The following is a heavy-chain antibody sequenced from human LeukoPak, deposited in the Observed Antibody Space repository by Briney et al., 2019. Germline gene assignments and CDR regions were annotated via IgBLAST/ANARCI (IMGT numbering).Heavy chain of an antibody. D-gene: IGHD2-15*01. CDR3: ARVDGSPDY. CDR2: ISVHNGNT. Sequence: ASVKVSCKASGYTFTRYAITWVRQAPGQGPEWMGRISVHNGNTNYAQKLQGRVTMTTDTSTSTAYMEVSSLRSEDTAVYYCARVDGSPDYWGQGTLLTVSS. V-gene: IGHV1-18*01. CDR1: GYTFTRYA. J-gene: IGHJ4*02.